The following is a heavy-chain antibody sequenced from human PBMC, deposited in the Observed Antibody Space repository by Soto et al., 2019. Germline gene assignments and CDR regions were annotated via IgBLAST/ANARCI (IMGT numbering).Heavy chain of an antibody. J-gene: IGHJ4*01. Sequence: PGGSLRLSCAASGLTFSNYAMSWVRQAPGKGLGWVSTVTGDGVTTSYADSVKGRFTISRDNSKNTLYLQMSGLRADDTAVYSCAKRLSYYYDSWGHGTLVTVSS. CDR1: GLTFSNYA. V-gene: IGHV3-23*01. D-gene: IGHD3-16*02. CDR2: VTGDGVTT. CDR3: AKRLSYYYDS.